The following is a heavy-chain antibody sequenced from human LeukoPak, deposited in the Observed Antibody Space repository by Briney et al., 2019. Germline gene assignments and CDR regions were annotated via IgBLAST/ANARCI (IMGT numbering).Heavy chain of an antibody. CDR1: GFPFSDYW. CDR2: INQDGRIQ. J-gene: IGHJ4*02. D-gene: IGHD2-8*02. CDR3: VREGYSTGQFDY. Sequence: GGSLRLSCAASGFPFSDYWMDWVRQAPGKGMEWVANINQDGRIQYYADSVRGRFIISSNNAKNSLYLQMNSLRAEDTAVYYCVREGYSTGQFDYWGQGALVTVSS. V-gene: IGHV3-7*01.